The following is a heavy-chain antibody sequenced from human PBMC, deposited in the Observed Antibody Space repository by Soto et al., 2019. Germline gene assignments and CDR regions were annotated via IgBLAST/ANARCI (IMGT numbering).Heavy chain of an antibody. CDR1: GGSFSGYY. CDR3: ARHKIEDRGAFDI. Sequence: SETLSLTCAVYGGSFSGYYWSWIRQPPGKGLEWIGEINYSGSTNYNPSLKSRVTISVDTSKNQFSLKLSSVTAADTAVYYCARHKIEDRGAFDIWGQGTMVTVSS. J-gene: IGHJ3*02. CDR2: INYSGST. D-gene: IGHD3-10*01. V-gene: IGHV4-34*01.